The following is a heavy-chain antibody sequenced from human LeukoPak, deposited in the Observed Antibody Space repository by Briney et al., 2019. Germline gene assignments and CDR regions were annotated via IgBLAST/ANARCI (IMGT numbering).Heavy chain of an antibody. CDR3: ARDDSSSWGFDY. CDR1: GFTFNSYS. J-gene: IGHJ4*02. V-gene: IGHV3-48*02. CDR2: ISSTSRTI. Sequence: PGGSLSLSCAASGFTFNSYSLNWVRQAPGKGLEWVSYISSTSRTIYYADSVKGRFTISRDNAKNSLYLQMNSVRDEDTAVDYCARDDSSSWGFDYWGQGTLVTVSS. D-gene: IGHD6-13*01.